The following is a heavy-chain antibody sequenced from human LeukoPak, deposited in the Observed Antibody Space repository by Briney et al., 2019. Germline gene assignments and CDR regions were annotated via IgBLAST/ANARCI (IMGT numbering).Heavy chain of an antibody. CDR1: GFTFSSYA. CDR3: AKAAGVVPAATLFQH. Sequence: PGGSLRLSCAASGFTFSSYAMSWVRQAPGQGLEWVSAISGSGGSTYYADSVKGRFTISRDNSKNTLYLQMNSLRAEDTAVYYCAKAAGVVPAATLFQHWGQGTLVTVSS. V-gene: IGHV3-23*01. J-gene: IGHJ1*01. D-gene: IGHD2-2*01. CDR2: ISGSGGST.